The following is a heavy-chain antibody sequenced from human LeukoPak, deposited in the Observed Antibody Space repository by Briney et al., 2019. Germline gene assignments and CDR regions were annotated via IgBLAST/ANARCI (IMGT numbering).Heavy chain of an antibody. CDR1: GGSFSGYY. D-gene: IGHD6-13*01. V-gene: IGHV4-34*01. CDR2: INHSGST. CDR3: AAAGRLSGYSSSWYDY. Sequence: SETLSLTCAVYGGSFSGYYWSWIRQPPGKGLEWIGEINHSGSTNYNPYLKSRVTISVDTSKTQFSLKLSSVTAADTAVYYCAAAGRLSGYSSSWYDYWGQGTLVTVSS. J-gene: IGHJ4*02.